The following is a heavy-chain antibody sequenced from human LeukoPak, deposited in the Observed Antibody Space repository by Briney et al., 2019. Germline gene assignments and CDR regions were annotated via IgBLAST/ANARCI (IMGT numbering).Heavy chain of an antibody. D-gene: IGHD6-19*01. CDR1: GGTFSSYA. V-gene: IGHV1-69*13. CDR3: AREGGGMAVAGTFNSY. J-gene: IGHJ4*02. Sequence: VASVKVSCKASGGTFSSYAISWVRHAHGQGLEWMGGIIPIFGTANYAQKFQGRVTITADESTSTAYMELSSLRSEDTAVYYCAREGGGMAVAGTFNSYWGQGTLVTVFS. CDR2: IIPIFGTA.